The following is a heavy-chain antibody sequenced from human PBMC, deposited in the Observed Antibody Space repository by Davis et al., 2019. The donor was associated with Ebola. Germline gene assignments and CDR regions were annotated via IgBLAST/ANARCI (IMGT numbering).Heavy chain of an antibody. CDR2: ISGHGDIT. CDR1: GFTFTNYA. J-gene: IGHJ5*01. CDR3: ARDQDTSPEWNWFDS. Sequence: GESLKISCAASGFTFTNYAMSWVRQAPEKGLEWVSAISGHGDITHYADSVKGRFTISRDNSKNTLYLQMNSLRAEDTALYYCARDQDTSPEWNWFDSWGQGTLVTVSS. D-gene: IGHD3-3*01. V-gene: IGHV3-23*01.